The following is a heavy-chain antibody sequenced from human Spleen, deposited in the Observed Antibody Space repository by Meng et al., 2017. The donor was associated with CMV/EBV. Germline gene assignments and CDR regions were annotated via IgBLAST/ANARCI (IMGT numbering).Heavy chain of an antibody. CDR1: GYTFTSYY. J-gene: IGHJ5*02. D-gene: IGHD1-26*01. Sequence: QVQLVQSGAEVKKPGASVKVSCKASGYTFTSYYMHWVRQAPGQGLEWMGIINPSGGSTSYAQKFQGRVTITADESTSTAYMELSSLRSEDTAVYYCARDGIGPWGQGTLVTVSS. CDR2: INPSGGST. V-gene: IGHV1-46*01. CDR3: ARDGIGP.